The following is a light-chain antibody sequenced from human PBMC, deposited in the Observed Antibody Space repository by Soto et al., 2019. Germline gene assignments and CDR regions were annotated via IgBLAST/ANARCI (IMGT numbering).Light chain of an antibody. CDR1: QNVIYSSNNKNY. CDR2: WAS. Sequence: DIVMTQSPDSLAVSLGERATINCKSSQNVIYSSNNKNYLAWYQHKPGQPPKMLIYWASTRESGVPDRFSGSGSGTDFTLTISILQAEDVAVYYCPQYYNAPYTFGRGTKLEI. J-gene: IGKJ2*01. CDR3: PQYYNAPYT. V-gene: IGKV4-1*01.